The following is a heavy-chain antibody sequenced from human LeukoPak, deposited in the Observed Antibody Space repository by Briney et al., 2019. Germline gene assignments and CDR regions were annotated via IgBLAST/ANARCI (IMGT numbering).Heavy chain of an antibody. V-gene: IGHV4-34*01. Sequence: PETLSLTCAVYGGSLSGFYWSWVRQPPGEGLEWIGEIIHRVSTNYNPSLKRRVTISGDTHKNQFSLKLSSVTAADTAVYYCARGGYSSSSFDYWGQGSLVTVPS. D-gene: IGHD6-6*01. CDR1: GGSLSGFY. CDR3: ARGGYSSSSFDY. CDR2: IIHRVST. J-gene: IGHJ4*02.